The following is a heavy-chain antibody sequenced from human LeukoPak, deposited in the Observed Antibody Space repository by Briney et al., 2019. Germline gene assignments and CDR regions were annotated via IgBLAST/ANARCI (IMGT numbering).Heavy chain of an antibody. J-gene: IGHJ4*02. CDR2: IKQDGSEK. CDR1: GFTFSIYW. D-gene: IGHD3-22*01. CDR3: ARGSHYYDSSVIGY. V-gene: IGHV3-7*01. Sequence: GGSLRLSCAASGFTFSIYWMSWVRQAPGKGLEWVANIKQDGSEKYYVDSVKGRFTISRDNAKNSLYLQMNSLRAEDTAVYYCARGSHYYDSSVIGYWGQGTLVTVSS.